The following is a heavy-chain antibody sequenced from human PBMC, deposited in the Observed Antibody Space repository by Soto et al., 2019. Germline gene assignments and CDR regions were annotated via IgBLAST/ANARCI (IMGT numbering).Heavy chain of an antibody. Sequence: SETLSLTCTFSCGSIISGDYYWSWIRQPPGKGLEWIGYIYYSGSTYYNPSLKSRVTISVDTSKNQFSLKLSSVTAADTAVYYCAGVVVVAATSGAFDIWGQGTMVTVSS. CDR2: IYYSGST. D-gene: IGHD2-15*01. CDR1: CGSIISGDYY. CDR3: AGVVVVAATSGAFDI. V-gene: IGHV4-30-4*01. J-gene: IGHJ3*02.